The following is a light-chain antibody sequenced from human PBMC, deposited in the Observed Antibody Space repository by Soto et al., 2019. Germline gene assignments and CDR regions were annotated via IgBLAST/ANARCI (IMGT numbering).Light chain of an antibody. CDR3: QQYNSYPT. CDR2: AAS. J-gene: IGKJ1*01. V-gene: IGKV1-16*01. CDR1: QNITNY. Sequence: IQLTQTPSSLSACVGDRVTITCRASQNITNYFNWYQQKPGKAPTLLIYAASSLESGVPSRFSGSGSGTEFTLTISSLQPDDFATYYCQQYNSYPTFGQGTKVDIK.